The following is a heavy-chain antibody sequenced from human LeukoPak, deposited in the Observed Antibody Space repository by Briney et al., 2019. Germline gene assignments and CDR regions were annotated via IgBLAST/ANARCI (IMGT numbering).Heavy chain of an antibody. J-gene: IGHJ6*03. Sequence: GGSLRLSCAASGFTFDDYGMSWVRQAPGKGLEWVSGINWNGGSTGYADSVKGRFTISRDNAKNSLYLQMNSLRAEDTAVYYCAKDLRFGESPNYMDVWGKGTTVTVSS. D-gene: IGHD3-10*01. CDR3: AKDLRFGESPNYMDV. CDR2: INWNGGST. CDR1: GFTFDDYG. V-gene: IGHV3-20*04.